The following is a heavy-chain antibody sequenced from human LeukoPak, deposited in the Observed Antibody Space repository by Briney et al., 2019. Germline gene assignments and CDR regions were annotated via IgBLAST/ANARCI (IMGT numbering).Heavy chain of an antibody. CDR3: AGRRDGYNYGVGARDY. CDR1: GYTFTGYY. J-gene: IGHJ4*02. CDR2: INPNSGGT. Sequence: ASVKVSCKASGYTFTGYYMHWVRQAPGQGLEWMGWINPNSGGTNYAQKFQGRVTMTRDTSISTAYMELSRLRSDDTAVYYCAGRRDGYNYGVGARDYWGQGTLVTVSS. D-gene: IGHD5-12*01. V-gene: IGHV1-2*02.